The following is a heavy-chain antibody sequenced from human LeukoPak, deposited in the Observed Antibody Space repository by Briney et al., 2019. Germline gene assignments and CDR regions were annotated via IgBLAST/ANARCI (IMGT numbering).Heavy chain of an antibody. V-gene: IGHV3-11*01. D-gene: IGHD7-27*01. CDR1: KFTFSDYY. CDR2: ISSSGSTI. CDR3: ATEKQTGSYIEY. J-gene: IGHJ4*02. Sequence: GGSLRLSCAASKFTFSDYYMSWIRQAPGKGLEWVSCISSSGSTIYYADSVKGRFTIPRDNAKNSLYLQMNSLRAEDTAVCFCATEKQTGSYIEYWGQGTLVTVSS.